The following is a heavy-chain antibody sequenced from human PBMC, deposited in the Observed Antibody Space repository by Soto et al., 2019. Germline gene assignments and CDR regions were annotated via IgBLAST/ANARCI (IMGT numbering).Heavy chain of an antibody. V-gene: IGHV6-1*01. J-gene: IGHJ4*02. CDR2: TYYRSKWYY. Sequence: SQTLSLTCAISGDSVSSNSATWNLIRQSPSRGLEWLGRTYYRSKWYYDYAVSVKSRITINPDTSKNQFSLQLNSVTPEDTAVYYFARDPVTAADYFDSWGPGTLVTVS. CDR3: ARDPVTAADYFDS. D-gene: IGHD6-13*01. CDR1: GDSVSSNSAT.